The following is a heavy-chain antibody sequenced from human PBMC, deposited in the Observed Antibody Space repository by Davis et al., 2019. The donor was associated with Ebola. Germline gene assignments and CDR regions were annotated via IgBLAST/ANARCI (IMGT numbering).Heavy chain of an antibody. V-gene: IGHV4-34*01. CDR1: GGSFSGYY. CDR3: ARGRTIWYGMDV. D-gene: IGHD3-3*01. Sequence: MPSETLSLTCAVYGGSFSGYYWSWIRQPPGKGLEWIGEINHSGSTNYNPSLKSRVTISVDTSKNQFSLKLISVTAADTAVYYCARGRTIWYGMDVWGQGTTVTVSS. CDR2: INHSGST. J-gene: IGHJ6*02.